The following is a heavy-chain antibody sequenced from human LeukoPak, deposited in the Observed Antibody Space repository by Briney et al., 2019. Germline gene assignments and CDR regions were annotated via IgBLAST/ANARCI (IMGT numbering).Heavy chain of an antibody. J-gene: IGHJ3*02. V-gene: IGHV3-53*01. Sequence: GGSLRLSCAASGFTVSSNYMSWVRQGPGKGLEWVSVIYSGGSTYYADSVKGRFTISRDNSKNTLYLQMNSLRAEDTAVYYCARVITMIVNAFDIWGQGTMVTASS. CDR2: IYSGGST. D-gene: IGHD3-22*01. CDR3: ARVITMIVNAFDI. CDR1: GFTVSSNY.